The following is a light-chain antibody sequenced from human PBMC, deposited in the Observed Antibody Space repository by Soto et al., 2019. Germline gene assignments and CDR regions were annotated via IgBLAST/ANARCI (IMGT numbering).Light chain of an antibody. CDR1: SSDVGGYNY. CDR2: EVS. Sequence: QSALTQPASVSGSPGQSITISCTGTSSDVGGYNYVSWYQQHPGKAPKLMIYEVSNRPPGVSNRFSGSKSGNTASLTISGLQADDEADYYCSSYTSSSTLDVFGTGTKVTVL. V-gene: IGLV2-14*01. CDR3: SSYTSSSTLDV. J-gene: IGLJ1*01.